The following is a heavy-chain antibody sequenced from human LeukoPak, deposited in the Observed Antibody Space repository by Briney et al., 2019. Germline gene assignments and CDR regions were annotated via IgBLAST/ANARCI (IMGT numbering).Heavy chain of an antibody. CDR2: IYPGDSDT. Sequence: GESLKISFKRSEYRFTSYWIGWVRPMPGEGLEWMGIIYPGDSDTRYSPSFQGQVTISSDKSISTAYLQWSSLKASETAMYYCARHPRYYDYGDYGDYWGQGTLVTVSS. J-gene: IGHJ4*02. CDR3: ARHPRYYDYGDYGDY. CDR1: EYRFTSYW. D-gene: IGHD4-17*01. V-gene: IGHV5-51*01.